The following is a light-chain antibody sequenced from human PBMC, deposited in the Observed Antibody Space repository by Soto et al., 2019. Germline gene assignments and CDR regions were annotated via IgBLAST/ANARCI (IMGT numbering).Light chain of an antibody. Sequence: EIVLKQSPATLSLSPWERATLSARPGQSVSSYLAWYQQKPGQAPRLLIYDASNRATGIPARFSGSGSGTDFTLTISRLEPEDFAVYYCQQYNNWPTWTFGQGTKVDIK. CDR2: DAS. V-gene: IGKV3-11*01. CDR1: QSVSSY. CDR3: QQYNNWPTWT. J-gene: IGKJ1*01.